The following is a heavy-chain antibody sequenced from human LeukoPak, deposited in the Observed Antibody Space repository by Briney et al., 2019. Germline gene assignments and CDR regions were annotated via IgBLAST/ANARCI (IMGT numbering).Heavy chain of an antibody. CDR1: GYTFTGYY. D-gene: IGHD6-19*01. Sequence: ASVKVSCKASGYTFTGYYMHWVRQAPGQGLEWMGWINPNSGGTNYAQKFQGRVTMTRDTSISTAYMELSRLRSDDTAVYYCARQGDGSGWYRYFDYWGQGTLVTVSS. J-gene: IGHJ4*02. V-gene: IGHV1-2*02. CDR3: ARQGDGSGWYRYFDY. CDR2: INPNSGGT.